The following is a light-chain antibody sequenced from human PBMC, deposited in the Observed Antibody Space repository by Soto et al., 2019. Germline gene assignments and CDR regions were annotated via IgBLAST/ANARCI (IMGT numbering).Light chain of an antibody. CDR1: KLGDKY. Sequence: SYELTQPPSVSVSPGQTASITCSGDKLGDKYACWYQQKPGQSPVLVIYQDSKRHSGIPERFSGSNYGNTATLTISGTQAMDEADYYCQAWDSSTVVFGGGTKVTVL. CDR2: QDS. V-gene: IGLV3-1*01. J-gene: IGLJ2*01. CDR3: QAWDSSTVV.